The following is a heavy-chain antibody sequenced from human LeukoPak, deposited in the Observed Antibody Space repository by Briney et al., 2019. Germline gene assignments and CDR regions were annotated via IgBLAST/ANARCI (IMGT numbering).Heavy chain of an antibody. D-gene: IGHD2-2*01. CDR2: MYSGGSR. J-gene: IGHJ6*02. CDR3: ARDSSTSDYGMDV. Sequence: GGSLRLSCAASGFTFSSYGMHWVRQAPGKGLEWVSVMYSGGSRYYAVSVKGRFTISRDISKNTLYLQMNSLRAEDTAVYYCARDSSTSDYGMDVWGQGTTVTVSS. CDR1: GFTFSSYG. V-gene: IGHV3-NL1*01.